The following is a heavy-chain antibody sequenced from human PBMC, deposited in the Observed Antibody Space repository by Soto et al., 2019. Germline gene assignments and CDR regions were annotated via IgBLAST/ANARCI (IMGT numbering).Heavy chain of an antibody. V-gene: IGHV4-34*01. J-gene: IGHJ4*02. Sequence: PSETLSLTCAVYGGSFSGYYWSWIRQPPGKGLEWIGEINHSGITNYNPSLKSRVTISVDTSKNQFSLKLSSVTAADKAVYYCASARGVLDYWGQGTLVTV. CDR1: GGSFSGYY. CDR2: INHSGIT. D-gene: IGHD3-3*01. CDR3: ASARGVLDY.